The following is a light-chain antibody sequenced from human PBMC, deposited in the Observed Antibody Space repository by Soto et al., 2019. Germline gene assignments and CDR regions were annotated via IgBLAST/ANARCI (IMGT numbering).Light chain of an antibody. Sequence: EIVMTQSPATLSVSPGDRATLSCRASQSVDNDLAWYQQKPGQPPRLLIYDASTRATGIPARFSGSQSGTEFTLTISSLLSEDFAVYSCQQYNNWPLTFGGGTRWIS. CDR2: DAS. CDR1: QSVDND. J-gene: IGKJ4*01. CDR3: QQYNNWPLT. V-gene: IGKV3D-15*01.